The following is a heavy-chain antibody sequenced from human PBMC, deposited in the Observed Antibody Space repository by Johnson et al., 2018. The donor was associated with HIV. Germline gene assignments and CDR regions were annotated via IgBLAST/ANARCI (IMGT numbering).Heavy chain of an antibody. J-gene: IGHJ3*02. V-gene: IGHV3-15*01. CDR3: AKGYIAAAGDGWDAFDI. D-gene: IGHD6-13*01. CDR1: GFTFSNAW. CDR2: IKSKTDGGTT. Sequence: VQLVESGGGVVQPGRSPRLSCAASGFTFSNAWMSWVRQAPGKGLEWVGRIKSKTDGGTTDYAAPVKGRFTISRDDSKNTLYLQMNSLRAEDTAVYYCAKGYIAAAGDGWDAFDIWGQGTMVTVSS.